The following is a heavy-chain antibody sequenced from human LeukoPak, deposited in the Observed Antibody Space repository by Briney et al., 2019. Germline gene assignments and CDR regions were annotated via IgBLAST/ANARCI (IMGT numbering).Heavy chain of an antibody. Sequence: GESLKISCKGFGYSFTSYWIGWVRQMPGKGLEWMGIIYPGDSDTRYSPSFQGQVTISADKSISTAYLQWSSLKASDTAMYYCARRGYLPGGGSRWFDPWGQGTLVTVSS. CDR1: GYSFTSYW. V-gene: IGHV5-51*01. J-gene: IGHJ5*02. CDR2: IYPGDSDT. CDR3: ARRGYLPGGGSRWFDP. D-gene: IGHD2-15*01.